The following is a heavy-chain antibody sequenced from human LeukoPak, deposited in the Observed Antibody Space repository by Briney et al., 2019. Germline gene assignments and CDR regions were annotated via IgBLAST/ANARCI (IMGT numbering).Heavy chain of an antibody. Sequence: PSETLSLTCTVSGGSISGYYWSWSRQPPGKGVEWIGNLYYMRGAWYKSSLKSRVTTSVDTSRNEFSLKLSSVTAADTAVYYCARISAVRGVMSGAFDIWGQGTMVTVSS. CDR3: ARISAVRGVMSGAFDI. D-gene: IGHD3-10*01. V-gene: IGHV4-59*01. J-gene: IGHJ3*02. CDR2: LYYMRGA. CDR1: GGSISGYY.